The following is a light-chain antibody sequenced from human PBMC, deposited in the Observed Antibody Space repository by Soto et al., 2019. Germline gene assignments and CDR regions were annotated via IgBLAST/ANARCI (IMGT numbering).Light chain of an antibody. CDR2: AAS. CDR3: QQSYSTLGT. CDR1: QSISSY. V-gene: IGKV1-39*01. J-gene: IGKJ2*01. Sequence: DIQMTQSPSSLSASVADRVTITCRASQSISSYLNWYQQKPGKAPKLLIYAASSLHSGVPSRFSGSGSGTDFTLIISSLQPEDFATYYCQQSYSTLGTFGQGTKLEIK.